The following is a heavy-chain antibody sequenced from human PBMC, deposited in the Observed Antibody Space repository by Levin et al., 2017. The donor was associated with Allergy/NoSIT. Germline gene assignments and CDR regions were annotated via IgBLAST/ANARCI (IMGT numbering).Heavy chain of an antibody. CDR1: GFTFGTDD. D-gene: IGHD6-19*01. Sequence: ASVKVSCKASGFTFGTDDVNWVRQAAGQGPEWVGWVSPNTGNVGYAEKFRGRVTMTRSASTRTVYMERTSLRYDDTAIYYWAQGVLSGFDLWGQGTLVTVSS. CDR3: AQGVLSGFDL. CDR2: VSPNTGNV. V-gene: IGHV1-8*01. J-gene: IGHJ3*01.